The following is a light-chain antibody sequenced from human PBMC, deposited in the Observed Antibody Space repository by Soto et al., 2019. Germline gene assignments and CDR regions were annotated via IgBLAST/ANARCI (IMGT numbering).Light chain of an antibody. CDR1: QDITRW. CDR2: AAS. CDR3: QQAHSFPVT. J-gene: IGKJ5*01. Sequence: DIQMTQSPSSVSAVVGDRVTITCRASQDITRWLAWYQQQPGRAPKLLIYAASTLQGGVPSRFSGSVFGTDFTLTISSLRPEDFATYYCQQAHSFPVTFGQGTRLEI. V-gene: IGKV1-12*01.